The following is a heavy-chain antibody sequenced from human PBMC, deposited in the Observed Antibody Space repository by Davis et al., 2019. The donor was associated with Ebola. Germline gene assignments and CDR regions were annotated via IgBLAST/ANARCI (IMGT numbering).Heavy chain of an antibody. CDR1: RFTFSDYA. CDR2: ISNDGTTA. Sequence: GESLKISCEASRFTFSDYALHWVRQAQGKGLEWVAAISNDGTTAYYADSVEGRFTISRDNSKNTLYLQMSTLRPEDTAVYYCARDPQGIAAAGTWLDYWGQGTPVTVSS. J-gene: IGHJ4*02. V-gene: IGHV3-30*15. CDR3: ARDPQGIAAAGTWLDY. D-gene: IGHD6-13*01.